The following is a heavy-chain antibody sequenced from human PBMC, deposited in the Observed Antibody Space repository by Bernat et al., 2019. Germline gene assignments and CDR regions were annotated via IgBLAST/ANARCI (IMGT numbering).Heavy chain of an antibody. CDR2: IRSKAYGGTT. V-gene: IGHV3-49*04. CDR3: TRDGSYYDFWSGYLIPPRFDY. Sequence: EVQLVESGGGLVQPGRSLRLSCTASGFTFGDYAMSWVRQAPGKGLEWVGFIRSKAYGGTTEYAASVKGRFTISRDDSKSIAYLQMNSLKTEDTAVYYCTRDGSYYDFWSGYLIPPRFDYWGQGTLVTVSS. D-gene: IGHD3-3*01. J-gene: IGHJ4*02. CDR1: GFTFGDYA.